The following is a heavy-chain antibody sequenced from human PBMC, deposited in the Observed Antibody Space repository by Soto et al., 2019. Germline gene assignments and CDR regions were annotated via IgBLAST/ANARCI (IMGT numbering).Heavy chain of an antibody. Sequence: QVQLVESGGGVVQPGRSLRLSCAASGFTFSSYGMHWVRQAPGKGLEWVAVISYDGSNKDYADSVKGRFPISRDNSKITLDLQMHSLRAEKTAVYYFANIPAYRSSGDKNVYYSYGIDVWGQGTTVTVSS. CDR3: ANIPAYRSSGDKNVYYSYGIDV. V-gene: IGHV3-30*18. CDR1: GFTFSSYG. CDR2: ISYDGSNK. D-gene: IGHD6-13*01. J-gene: IGHJ6*02.